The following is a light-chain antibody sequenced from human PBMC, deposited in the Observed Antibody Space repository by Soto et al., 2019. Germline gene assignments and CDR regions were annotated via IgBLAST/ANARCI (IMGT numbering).Light chain of an antibody. CDR3: RQYYIGSRWT. V-gene: IGKV3-15*01. Sequence: VVVTQTPASLSVSRGGRATLSCRASESVTSSLAWYQQKPGQPPRLLIYAASTRATDVPARFSGGGSETEFTLTIISRLYAEDAGYYYRQYYIGSRWTFGHGTKVDIK. CDR2: AAS. CDR1: ESVTSS. J-gene: IGKJ1*01.